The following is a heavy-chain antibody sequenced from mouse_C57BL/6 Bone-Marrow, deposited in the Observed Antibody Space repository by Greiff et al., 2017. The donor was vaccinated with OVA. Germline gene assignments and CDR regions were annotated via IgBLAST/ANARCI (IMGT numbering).Heavy chain of an antibody. J-gene: IGHJ4*01. CDR2: IWSGGGT. CDR1: GFSLTSYG. V-gene: IGHV2-2*01. Sequence: VQLMQSGPGLVQPSQSLSITCTVSGFSLTSYGVHWVRQSPGKGLEWLGVIWSGGGTDYNAAFISRLSISKDDSKSHVFFKMNSLQADDTAIYYCASSHDGYYYDYWGQGTSVTVSS. CDR3: ASSHDGYYYDY. D-gene: IGHD2-3*01.